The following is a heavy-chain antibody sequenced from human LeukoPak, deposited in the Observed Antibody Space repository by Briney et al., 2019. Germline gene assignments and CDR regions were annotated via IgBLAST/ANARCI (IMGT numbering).Heavy chain of an antibody. V-gene: IGHV4-38-2*02. J-gene: IGHJ6*03. CDR1: GYSISSGYY. CDR3: ARDVPRGTGYMDV. D-gene: IGHD3-10*01. CDR2: IYHSGST. Sequence: PSETLSLTCAVSGYSISSGYYWGWIRQPPGKGLEWIGSIYHSGSTKYNPSLKSRVTISVDTSKNQLSLKLRSVTATDTAVYYCARDVPRGTGYMDVWGKGTTVTVSS.